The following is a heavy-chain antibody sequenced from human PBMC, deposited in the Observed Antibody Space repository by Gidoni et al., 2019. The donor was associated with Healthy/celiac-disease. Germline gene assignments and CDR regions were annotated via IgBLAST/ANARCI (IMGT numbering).Heavy chain of an antibody. CDR3: AHRRIRLAYGDDIEYFQH. D-gene: IGHD4-17*01. CDR1: GFSLSTRGLG. CDR2: IYWDDDK. Sequence: QITLKESGPTLVKPTQTLTLTCTFSGFSLSTRGLGVGWIRQPPGKAREWLALIYWDDDKRYSPSLKSRLTITKDTSKNQVVLTMTNMDPVDTATYYCAHRRIRLAYGDDIEYFQHWGQGTLVTVSS. V-gene: IGHV2-5*02. J-gene: IGHJ1*01.